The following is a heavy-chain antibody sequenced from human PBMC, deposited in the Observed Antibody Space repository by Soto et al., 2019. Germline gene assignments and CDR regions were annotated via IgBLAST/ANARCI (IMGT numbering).Heavy chain of an antibody. CDR3: FSYYYDSSGSYSFDY. CDR1: GFSFSSYG. D-gene: IGHD3-22*01. J-gene: IGHJ4*02. V-gene: IGHV3-30*03. CDR2: ISYDGSNK. Sequence: PGGSLRLSCGASGFSFSSYGMHWVRQAPGKGLEWVALISYDGSNKYYGDSVKGRFTISRDNSKNTLYLQMNSLRAEDTAVYYCFSYYYDSSGSYSFDYWGQGTLVTVSS.